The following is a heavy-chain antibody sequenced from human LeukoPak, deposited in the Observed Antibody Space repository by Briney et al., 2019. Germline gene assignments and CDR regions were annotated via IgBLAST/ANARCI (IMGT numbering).Heavy chain of an antibody. CDR1: GGSISSYY. CDR3: ARTGGGSSSVYYYGMDA. Sequence: PSETLSLTCTVSGGSISSYYWSWIRQPAGKGLEWIGRIYTSGSTNYNPSLESRVTMSVDTSKNQFSLKLSSVTAADTAVYYCARTGGGSSSVYYYGMDAWGQGTTVTVSS. CDR2: IYTSGST. V-gene: IGHV4-4*07. D-gene: IGHD6-6*01. J-gene: IGHJ6*02.